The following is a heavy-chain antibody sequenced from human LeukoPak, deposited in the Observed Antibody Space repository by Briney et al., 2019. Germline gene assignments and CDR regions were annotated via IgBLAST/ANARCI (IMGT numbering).Heavy chain of an antibody. CDR3: ARSQGGGDSFDY. J-gene: IGHJ4*02. D-gene: IGHD4-17*01. CDR1: GGSFSGYY. V-gene: IGHV4-34*01. CDR2: INHSGST. Sequence: SETLSLTCAVHGGSFSGYYWSWIRQPPGKGLEWIGEINHSGSTNYNPSLKSRVTISVDTSKNQFSLKLSSVTAADTAVYYCARSQGGGDSFDYWGQGTLVTVSS.